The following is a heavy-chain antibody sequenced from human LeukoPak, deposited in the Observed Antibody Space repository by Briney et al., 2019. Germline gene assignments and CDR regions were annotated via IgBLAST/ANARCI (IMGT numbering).Heavy chain of an antibody. V-gene: IGHV3-48*01. J-gene: IGHJ4*02. D-gene: IGHD1-26*01. CDR2: IGTSSTTI. CDR1: GFTFRSYT. Sequence: GGSLRLSCAASGFTFRSYTMNWVRHPPGKGLEWVSNIGTSSTTIYYADSVKGRFTISRDNAKNSLYLQMNSLRAEDTAVYYCARGDLGSYPVDYWGQGTLVTVSS. CDR3: ARGDLGSYPVDY.